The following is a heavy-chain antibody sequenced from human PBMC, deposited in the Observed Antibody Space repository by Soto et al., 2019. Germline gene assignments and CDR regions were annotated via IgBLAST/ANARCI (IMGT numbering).Heavy chain of an antibody. CDR2: IIPIFGTA. J-gene: IGHJ4*02. Sequence: QVQLVQSGAEVKKPGSSVKVSCKASGGTFSSYAISWVRQAPGQGLEWMGGIIPIFGTANYVQKFQGRVTITADESTSTAYMELSSLRSEDTAVYYCARELGYCGGDCYPQSLGYWGQGTLVTVSS. V-gene: IGHV1-69*12. CDR1: GGTFSSYA. D-gene: IGHD2-21*02. CDR3: ARELGYCGGDCYPQSLGY.